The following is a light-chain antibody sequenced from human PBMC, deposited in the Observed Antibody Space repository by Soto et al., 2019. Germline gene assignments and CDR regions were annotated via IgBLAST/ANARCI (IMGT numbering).Light chain of an antibody. CDR2: DVS. V-gene: IGKV1-5*01. J-gene: IGKJ1*01. Sequence: DIQMTQSPSTLSASVGDRVTITCRASQSIGSSLAWYQQKPGKAPNLLISDVSSLERGVPSRFSGSGSGTEFTLTIRSLQPDDFATYYCQQYNGYSRTFGQGTKLDSK. CDR1: QSIGSS. CDR3: QQYNGYSRT.